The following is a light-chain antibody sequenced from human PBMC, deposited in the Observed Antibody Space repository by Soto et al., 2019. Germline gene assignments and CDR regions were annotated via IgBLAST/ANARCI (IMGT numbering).Light chain of an antibody. V-gene: IGLV2-11*01. CDR3: CSYEATYSSFV. CDR1: SSDVGGYDY. J-gene: IGLJ1*01. CDR2: DVT. Sequence: QSALTQPRSVSGSPGQSVTISCTGTSSDVGGYDYVSWYQQHPGKAPKLLIYDVTKRPAGVPDRFSGSKSGSTASLTISGLQAEDEAEYYCCSYEATYSSFVFGTETKLTVL.